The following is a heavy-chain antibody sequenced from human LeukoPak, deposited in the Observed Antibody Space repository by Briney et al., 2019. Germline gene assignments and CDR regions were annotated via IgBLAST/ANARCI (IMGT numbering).Heavy chain of an antibody. CDR3: ARVYGDYGTPDY. J-gene: IGHJ4*02. V-gene: IGHV4-34*01. CDR1: GGSFSGYY. D-gene: IGHD4-17*01. CDR2: INHSGST. Sequence: PSETLSLTCAVYGGSFSGYYWSWIRQPPGKGLEWIGEINHSGSTNYNPSLKSRVTISVDTSKNQFSLKQSSVTAADTAVYYCARVYGDYGTPDYWGQGTLVTVSS.